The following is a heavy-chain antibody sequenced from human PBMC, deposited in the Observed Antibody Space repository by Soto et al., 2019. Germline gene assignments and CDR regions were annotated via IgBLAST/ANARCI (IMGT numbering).Heavy chain of an antibody. CDR1: GYTFTSYD. CDR3: AREYYYGSGGAY. CDR2: MNPNSGNT. Sequence: ASVKVSCKASGYTFTSYDINWVRQATGQGLEWMGWMNPNSGNTGYAQKFQGRVTMTRNTSTSTAYMELRSLRSDDTAVYYCAREYYYGSGGAYWGQGTLVTVSS. D-gene: IGHD3-10*01. J-gene: IGHJ4*02. V-gene: IGHV1-8*01.